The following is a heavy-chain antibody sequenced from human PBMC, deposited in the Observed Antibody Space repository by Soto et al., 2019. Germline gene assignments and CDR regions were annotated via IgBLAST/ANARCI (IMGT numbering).Heavy chain of an antibody. V-gene: IGHV5-51*01. Sequence: LKISCKGSGYSFTSYWIGWVRQMPGKGLEWMGMMYPGDSETRYSPSFQGQVTMSADKSISTAYLQWSSLKASDTAMYYCARQYGGDVYDYWGQGTLVTVSS. CDR3: ARQYGGDVYDY. CDR1: GYSFTSYW. CDR2: MYPGDSET. D-gene: IGHD2-21*02. J-gene: IGHJ4*02.